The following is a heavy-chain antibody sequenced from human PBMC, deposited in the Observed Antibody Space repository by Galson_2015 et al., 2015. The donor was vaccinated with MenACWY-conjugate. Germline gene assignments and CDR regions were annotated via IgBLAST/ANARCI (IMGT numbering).Heavy chain of an antibody. V-gene: IGHV3-48*01. Sequence: SLRLSCAASGFTFSSYSMNWVRQAPGKGLEWVSYVSSSSSTIYYADPVKGRFTISRDNAKNSLYLQMNSLRAEDTAVYYCARDRDPYSSGWRYYYMDVWGKGTTVTVSS. D-gene: IGHD6-19*01. CDR1: GFTFSSYS. J-gene: IGHJ6*03. CDR2: VSSSSSTI. CDR3: ARDRDPYSSGWRYYYMDV.